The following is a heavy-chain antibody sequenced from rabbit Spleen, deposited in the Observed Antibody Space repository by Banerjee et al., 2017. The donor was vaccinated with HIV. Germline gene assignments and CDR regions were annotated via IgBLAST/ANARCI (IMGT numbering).Heavy chain of an antibody. V-gene: IGHV1S40*01. CDR1: GFDFSNYG. D-gene: IGHD5-1*01. CDR3: ARAGEGGYGYLNL. J-gene: IGHJ4*01. CDR2: IYAGGSGTT. Sequence: QSLEESGGGLVQPGGSLKLSCKASGFDFSNYGVSWVRQTPGKGLEWIACIYAGGSGTTYYASWAKGRFTISKTSSTTVTLQMTSLTVADTATYFCARAGEGGYGYLNLWGPGTLVT.